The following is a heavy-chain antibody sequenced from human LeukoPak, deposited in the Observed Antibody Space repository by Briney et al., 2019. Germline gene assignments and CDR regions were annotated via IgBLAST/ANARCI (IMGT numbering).Heavy chain of an antibody. CDR2: TYHSGST. CDR1: GYSISSGYY. V-gene: IGHV4-38-2*02. D-gene: IGHD3-3*01. Sequence: SETLSLTCTVSGYSISSGYYWGWIRQPPGKGLEWIGSTYHSGSTYYNPSLKGRVTISVDTSKNQFSLKLSSVTAADTAVYYCARGLRFLEWLGSTRFDPWGQGTLVTVSS. J-gene: IGHJ5*02. CDR3: ARGLRFLEWLGSTRFDP.